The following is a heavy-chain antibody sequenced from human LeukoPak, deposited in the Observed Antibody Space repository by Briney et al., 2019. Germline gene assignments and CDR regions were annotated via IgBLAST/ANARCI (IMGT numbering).Heavy chain of an antibody. V-gene: IGHV3-20*04. Sequence: GGSLRLSCAASGFTFDDYGMSWVRQAPGKGLEWVSGINWNGGSTGYADSVKGRFTISRDNSKNTLYLQMNSLRAEDTAVYYCARDEGSGSSAFMDVWGQGTTVTVSS. CDR3: ARDEGSGSSAFMDV. D-gene: IGHD3-10*01. CDR1: GFTFDDYG. J-gene: IGHJ6*02. CDR2: INWNGGST.